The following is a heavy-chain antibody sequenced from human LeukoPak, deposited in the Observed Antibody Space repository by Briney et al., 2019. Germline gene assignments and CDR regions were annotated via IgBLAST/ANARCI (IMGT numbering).Heavy chain of an antibody. CDR1: GGTFSGYA. CDR2: IIPIFGTA. CDR3: ARGGWTAMPDY. V-gene: IGHV1-69*13. J-gene: IGHJ4*02. Sequence: GASVKVSCKASGGTFSGYAISWVRRAPGQGLEWMGGIIPIFGTANYAQKFQGRVTITADESTSTAYMELSSLRSEDTAVYYCARGGWTAMPDYWGQGTLVTVSS. D-gene: IGHD5-18*01.